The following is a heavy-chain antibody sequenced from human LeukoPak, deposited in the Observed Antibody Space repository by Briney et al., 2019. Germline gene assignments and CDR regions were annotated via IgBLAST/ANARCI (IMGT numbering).Heavy chain of an antibody. CDR1: GGSFSGCY. V-gene: IGHV4-34*01. CDR3: ARVFPVLRFLEWLPADV. J-gene: IGHJ6*04. CDR2: INHSGST. Sequence: SETLSLTCAVYGGSFSGCYWSWIRQPPGKGLEWIGEINHSGSTNYNPSLKRRVTISVDTSKNQLSLKLSSVTAADTAVYYCARVFPVLRFLEWLPADVWGKGTTVTVSS. D-gene: IGHD3-3*01.